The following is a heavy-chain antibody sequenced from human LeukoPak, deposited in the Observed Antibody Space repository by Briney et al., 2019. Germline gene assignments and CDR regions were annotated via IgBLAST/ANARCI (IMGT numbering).Heavy chain of an antibody. CDR3: ARDSIGENGDNWFDP. CDR2: INPNSGGT. V-gene: IGHV1-2*02. CDR1: GYTFTDNY. D-gene: IGHD3-10*01. Sequence: ASVKVSCQASGYTFTDNYIHWVRQAPGQRLEWMGWINPNSGGTSYAQNFQGRVSMTRDTSISTAYLELSRLRSDDTAVYYCARDSIGENGDNWFDPWGQGTLVTVST. J-gene: IGHJ5*02.